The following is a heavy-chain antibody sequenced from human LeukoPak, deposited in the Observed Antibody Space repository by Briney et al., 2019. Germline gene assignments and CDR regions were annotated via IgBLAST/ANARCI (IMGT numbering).Heavy chain of an antibody. CDR2: IIPIFGTA. Sequence: SVTVSCTASGGTFSSYAISWVRQAPGQGLEWMGGIIPIFGTANYAQKFQGRVTITADESTNTAYMELSSLRSEDTAVYYCARARREYSSSWYGENWFDPWGQGTLVTVSS. D-gene: IGHD6-13*01. CDR1: GGTFSSYA. V-gene: IGHV1-69*13. CDR3: ARARREYSSSWYGENWFDP. J-gene: IGHJ5*02.